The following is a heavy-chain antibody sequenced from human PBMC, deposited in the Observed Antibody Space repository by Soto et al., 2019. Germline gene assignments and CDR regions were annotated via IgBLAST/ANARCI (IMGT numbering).Heavy chain of an antibody. V-gene: IGHV4-59*08. J-gene: IGHJ5*02. Sequence: SETLSLTCTVSGGSISSYYWSWIRQPPGKGLEWIGYIYYSGSTNYNPSLKSRVTISVDTSKNQFSLKLSSVTAADTAVYYCARLDCSSTSCYAGYWFDPWGQGTLVTVSS. CDR1: GGSISSYY. D-gene: IGHD2-2*01. CDR3: ARLDCSSTSCYAGYWFDP. CDR2: IYYSGST.